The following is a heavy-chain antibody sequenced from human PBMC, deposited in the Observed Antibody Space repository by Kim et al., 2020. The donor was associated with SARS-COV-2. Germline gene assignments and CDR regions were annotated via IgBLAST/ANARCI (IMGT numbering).Heavy chain of an antibody. CDR3: TRESGYSSSWRRITFDY. CDR2: IRSKAYGGTQ. D-gene: IGHD6-13*01. CDR1: GFTFGDYA. V-gene: IGHV3-49*03. J-gene: IGHJ4*02. Sequence: GGSLRLSWTASGFTFGDYAMSWFRQAPGKGLEWVGFIRSKAYGGTQEYAASVKGRFTISRDDSKSIAYLQMNSLKSEDTAVYYCTRESGYSSSWRRITFDYWGQGTLVTVSS.